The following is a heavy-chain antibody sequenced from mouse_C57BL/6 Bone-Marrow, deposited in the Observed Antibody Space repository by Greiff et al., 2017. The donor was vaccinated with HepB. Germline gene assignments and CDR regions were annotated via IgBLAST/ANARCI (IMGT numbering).Heavy chain of an antibody. Sequence: VQLQQSGAELVRPGASVKLSCTASGFNFKDDYMHWVKQRPEQGLEWIGWIDPENGDTEYASKFQGKATITADTSSNTAYLQLSSLTSEDTAVYYCTTTLLLPFDYWGQGTTLTVSS. CDR3: TTTLLLPFDY. CDR1: GFNFKDDY. V-gene: IGHV14-4*01. D-gene: IGHD1-1*01. J-gene: IGHJ2*01. CDR2: IDPENGDT.